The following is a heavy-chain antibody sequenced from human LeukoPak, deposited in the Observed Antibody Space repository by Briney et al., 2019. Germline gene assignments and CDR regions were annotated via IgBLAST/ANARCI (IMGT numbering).Heavy chain of an antibody. CDR3: ARIVWYDSSAYSERAPFDY. D-gene: IGHD3-22*01. CDR1: GGSISSSSYY. V-gene: IGHV4-39*01. J-gene: IGHJ4*02. Sequence: PSETLSLTCTVSGGSISSSSYYWGWIRQPPGKGLEWIANSTYYNPSLKSRVTISVDTSKNQFSLKLSSVTAADTAVYYCARIVWYDSSAYSERAPFDYWGQGTLITVSS. CDR2: ST.